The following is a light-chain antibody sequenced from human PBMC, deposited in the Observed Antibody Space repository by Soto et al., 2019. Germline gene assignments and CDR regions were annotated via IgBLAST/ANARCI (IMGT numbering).Light chain of an antibody. CDR2: AAS. CDR1: QSISSY. CDR3: QHSYCTPWT. V-gene: IGKV1-39*01. J-gene: IGKJ1*01. Sequence: DIQMTQSPSSLSASVGDRVTITCRASQSISSYLNWYQQKPGKAPKLLIYAASSLQSGVPSRFSGSGSGTDFTLTISSLHPEDVAYYYQQHSYCTPWTFGQGTKVEIK.